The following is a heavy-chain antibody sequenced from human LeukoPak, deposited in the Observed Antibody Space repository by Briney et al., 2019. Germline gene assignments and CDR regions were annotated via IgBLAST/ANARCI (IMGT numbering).Heavy chain of an antibody. CDR3: ARDAAAREFGGYYYYMDV. V-gene: IGHV1-18*01. Sequence: GASVKVSCKASSYTFTSYGISWVRQAPGQGLEWMGWISAYNGNTNYAQKLQGRVTMTTDTSTSTAYMELSSLRSEDTAVYYCARDAAAREFGGYYYYMDVWGKGTTVTVSS. CDR2: ISAYNGNT. CDR1: SYTFTSYG. J-gene: IGHJ6*03. D-gene: IGHD6-13*01.